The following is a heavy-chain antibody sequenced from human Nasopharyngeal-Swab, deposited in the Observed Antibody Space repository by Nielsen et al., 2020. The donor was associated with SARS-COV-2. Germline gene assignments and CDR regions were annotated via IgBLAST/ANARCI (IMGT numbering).Heavy chain of an antibody. Sequence: ASVKVSCKASGYTFTSYGIGWVRQAPGQGLEWMGWISAYNGNTNYAQKLQGRVTMTTDTSTSTAYMELRSLRSDDTAVYYCARDFRPYYYDSSGYPFDYWGQGTLVTVSS. V-gene: IGHV1-18*01. D-gene: IGHD3-22*01. J-gene: IGHJ4*02. CDR1: GYTFTSYG. CDR3: ARDFRPYYYDSSGYPFDY. CDR2: ISAYNGNT.